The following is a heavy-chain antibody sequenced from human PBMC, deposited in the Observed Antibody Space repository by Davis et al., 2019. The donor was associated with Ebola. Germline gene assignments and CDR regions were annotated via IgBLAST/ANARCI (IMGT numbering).Heavy chain of an antibody. D-gene: IGHD3-10*01. CDR3: AGCGVPDWFDP. CDR2: INPSGGST. CDR1: GYTFTGYY. Sequence: AASVKVSCKASGYTFTGYYMHWVRQAPGQGLEWMGWINPSGGSTSYAQKFQGRVTMTRDTSTSTVYMELSSLRSEDTAVYYCAGCGVPDWFDPWGQGTLVTVSS. J-gene: IGHJ5*02. V-gene: IGHV1-46*01.